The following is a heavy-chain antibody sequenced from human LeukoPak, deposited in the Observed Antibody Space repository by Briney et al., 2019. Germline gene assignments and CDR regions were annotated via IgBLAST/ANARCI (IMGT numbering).Heavy chain of an antibody. CDR2: FHPEDGET. CDR3: ARADYSSTWSHDYYYMDV. J-gene: IGHJ6*03. Sequence: ASVKVSCKVSGYTVTELSMHWARQSPGKGLEWMGGFHPEDGETIYAQKFQGRVTMTEDTSTDTAYMELSSLRSEDTAVYYCARADYSSTWSHDYYYMDVWGKGTTVTVSS. CDR1: GYTVTELS. D-gene: IGHD6-13*01. V-gene: IGHV1-24*01.